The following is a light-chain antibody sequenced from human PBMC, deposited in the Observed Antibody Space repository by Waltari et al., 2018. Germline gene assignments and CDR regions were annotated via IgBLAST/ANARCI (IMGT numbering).Light chain of an antibody. V-gene: IGLV3-21*02. J-gene: IGLJ2*01. Sequence: SYVLAQPPSVSVAPGVTARITCGGKDLGYKSVHWYQVKAGQAPVVVVSDDSDRPSGIPERFSASNSANTATLTISGVEAGDEADYYCQVWDSSSDHVVFGGGTKLTVL. CDR3: QVWDSSSDHVV. CDR1: DLGYKS. CDR2: DDS.